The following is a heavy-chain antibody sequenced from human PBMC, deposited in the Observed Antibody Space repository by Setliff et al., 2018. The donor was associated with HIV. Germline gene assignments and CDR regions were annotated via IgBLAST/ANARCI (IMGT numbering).Heavy chain of an antibody. CDR1: GGTFNNDA. CDR2: IVPVLGIT. J-gene: IGHJ4*02. CDR3: ARDRLGHIDRPYFDY. Sequence: SVKVSCKASGGTFNNDAISWVRQPPGQGLEWMGGIVPVLGITNYSPKFQGRVTITTDESTTTAYMDLSSLRSEDTAVYYCARDRLGHIDRPYFDYWGQGTLVTVSS. D-gene: IGHD2-21*01. V-gene: IGHV1-69*10.